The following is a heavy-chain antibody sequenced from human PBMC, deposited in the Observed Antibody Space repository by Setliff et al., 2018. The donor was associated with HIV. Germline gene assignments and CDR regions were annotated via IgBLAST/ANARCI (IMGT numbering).Heavy chain of an antibody. V-gene: IGHV3-23*01. CDR1: GGSINSGGYY. CDR2: ISGSGDTT. CDR3: AKDKGQKYADY. Sequence: ETLSLTCTVSGGSINSGGYYWTWVRQAPGKGLEWVSGISGSGDTTNYADSVKGRFTISRDNSKNTLYLQMNSLRAEDTAVYYCAKDKGQKYADYWGQGTMVTVSS. J-gene: IGHJ4*02. D-gene: IGHD3-10*01.